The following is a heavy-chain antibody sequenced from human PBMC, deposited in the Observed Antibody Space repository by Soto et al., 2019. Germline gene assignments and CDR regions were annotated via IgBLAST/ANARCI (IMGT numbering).Heavy chain of an antibody. J-gene: IGHJ4*02. CDR3: AKGWGGGQLVGY. CDR1: GGSFSGYY. V-gene: IGHV4-34*01. CDR2: INHSGST. Sequence: QVQLRQWGAGLLKPSETLSLTCAVYGGSFSGYYWSWIRQPPGKGMEYIGEINHSGSTNYNPSLKSRVTKSIDTSKNQFSLKLSSVTAADTAVYYCAKGWGGGQLVGYWGQGTLVTVSS. D-gene: IGHD6-6*01.